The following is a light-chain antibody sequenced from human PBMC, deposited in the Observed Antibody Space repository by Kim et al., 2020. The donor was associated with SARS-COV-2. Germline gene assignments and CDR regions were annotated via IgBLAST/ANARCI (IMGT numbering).Light chain of an antibody. CDR1: SSDVGGYNY. Sequence: QSALTQPASVSGSPGQSITISCTGTSSDVGGYNYVSWYQQHPGKAPQLMIYDVSNRPSEVSHRFSGSKSDNTASLTISGLQAEDEADYYCSSYASSSPVVFGGGTQLTVL. CDR3: SSYASSSPVV. J-gene: IGLJ2*01. CDR2: DVS. V-gene: IGLV2-14*03.